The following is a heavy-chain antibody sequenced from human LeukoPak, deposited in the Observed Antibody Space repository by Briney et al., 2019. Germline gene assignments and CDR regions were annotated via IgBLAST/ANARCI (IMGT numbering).Heavy chain of an antibody. CDR3: TGNVQAGFDP. J-gene: IGHJ5*02. D-gene: IGHD3-10*01. Sequence: GESLKISCKGSGYSFTSYWIGWVRQAPGQGLEWMGWINPNSGGTNYAQKFQGRVTMTRDTSISTAYMELSRLRSDDTAVYYCTGNVQAGFDPWGQGTLVTVSS. CDR2: INPNSGGT. CDR1: GYSFTSYW. V-gene: IGHV1-2*02.